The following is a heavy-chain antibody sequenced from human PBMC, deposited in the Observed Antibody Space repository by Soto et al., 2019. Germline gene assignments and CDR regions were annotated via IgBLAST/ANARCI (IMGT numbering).Heavy chain of an antibody. V-gene: IGHV1-2*04. CDR2: INPNSGGT. CDR3: ARGGGSSSWYTSYYYYYGLHV. Sequence: GASVKVSCKASGYTFTGYYMHWVRQAPGQGLEWMGWINPNSGGTNYAQKFQGWVTMTRDTSISTAYMELSRLRSDDTAVYYCARGGGSSSWYTSYYYYYGLHVRGQGTTVTVSS. J-gene: IGHJ6*01. CDR1: GYTFTGYY. D-gene: IGHD6-13*01.